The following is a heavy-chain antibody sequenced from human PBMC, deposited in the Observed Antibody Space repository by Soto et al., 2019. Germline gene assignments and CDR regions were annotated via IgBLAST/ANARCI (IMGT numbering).Heavy chain of an antibody. D-gene: IGHD3-10*01. V-gene: IGHV1-3*01. CDR2: INPVNGNT. J-gene: IGHJ4*01. Sequence: ASVKVSCKASGYTFTNYEMHWVRQAPGQRLEWMGWINPVNGNTKCSQNFQDRVTITRDTSASTAYMELSSLKSEDTAVYYCARDLAGSGPNFDYWGQGTLVTVSS. CDR3: ARDLAGSGPNFDY. CDR1: GYTFTNYE.